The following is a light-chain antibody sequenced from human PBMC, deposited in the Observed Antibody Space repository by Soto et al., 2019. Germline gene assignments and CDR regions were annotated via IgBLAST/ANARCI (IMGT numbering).Light chain of an antibody. J-gene: IGLJ1*01. V-gene: IGLV2-14*03. Sequence: QSALTQPASVSGSPGQSITLSCTGNSREVCGYNYVSWYQHHPGKAPKLMIFDVSNRPSGVSNRFSGSKSGNTASLTIPGLQPEDEADYYCSSYTTSNTRQIVFGTGTKVTVL. CDR3: SSYTTSNTRQIV. CDR2: DVS. CDR1: SREVCGYNY.